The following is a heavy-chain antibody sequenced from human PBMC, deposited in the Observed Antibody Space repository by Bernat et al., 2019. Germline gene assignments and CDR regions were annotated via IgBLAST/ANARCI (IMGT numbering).Heavy chain of an antibody. Sequence: EVQLVESGGGLVQPGGSLKLSCAASGFTFSGSAMHWVRQASGKGLEWVGRIRSKANSYATAYAASVKGRFTISRDDSKNTAYLQMNSLKTEDTAVYYCTRRGRSDSLRYFDWFDPTGGMDVWGQGTTVTVSS. CDR2: IRSKANSYAT. CDR1: GFTFSGSA. D-gene: IGHD3-9*01. V-gene: IGHV3-73*01. CDR3: TRRGRSDSLRYFDWFDPTGGMDV. J-gene: IGHJ6*02.